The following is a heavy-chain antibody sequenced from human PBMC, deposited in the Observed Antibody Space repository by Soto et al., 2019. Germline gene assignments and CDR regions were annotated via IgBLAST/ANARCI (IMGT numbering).Heavy chain of an antibody. D-gene: IGHD3-22*01. J-gene: IGHJ4*02. CDR3: AREVTNYYDSSGYYAMHFDY. Sequence: GASVKVSCKASGGTFSSYAISWVRQAPGQGLEWMGGIIPIFGTANYAQKFQGRVTITADESTSTAYMELSSLRSEDTAVYYYAREVTNYYDSSGYYAMHFDYWGQGTLVTVSS. V-gene: IGHV1-69*13. CDR1: GGTFSSYA. CDR2: IIPIFGTA.